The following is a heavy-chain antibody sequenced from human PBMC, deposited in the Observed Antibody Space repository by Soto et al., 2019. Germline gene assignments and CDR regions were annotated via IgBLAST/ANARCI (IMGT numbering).Heavy chain of an antibody. CDR2: ISYDGSNK. CDR3: ASGSGYYTYYYYYGMDV. CDR1: GFTFSSYA. Sequence: GGSLRLSCAASGFTFSSYAMHWVRQAPGKGLEWVAVISYDGSNKYYADSVKGRFTISRDNSKNTLYLQMNSLRAEDTAVYYCASGSGYYTYYYYYGMDVWGQGTPVTVSS. D-gene: IGHD3-3*01. J-gene: IGHJ6*02. V-gene: IGHV3-30-3*01.